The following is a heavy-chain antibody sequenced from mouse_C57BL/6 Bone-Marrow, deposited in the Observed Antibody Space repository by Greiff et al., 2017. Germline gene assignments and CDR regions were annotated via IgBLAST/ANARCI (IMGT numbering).Heavy chain of an antibody. V-gene: IGHV14-1*01. CDR3: TPITTVVATRGY. Sequence: EVQRVESGAELVRPGASVKLSCTASGFNIKDYYMHWVKQRPEQGLEWIGRIDPEDGDTEYAPKCQGKATMTADTSSNTASLQLSSLTSEDTAVYYCTPITTVVATRGYWGQGTTLTVSS. CDR2: IDPEDGDT. CDR1: GFNIKDYY. D-gene: IGHD1-1*01. J-gene: IGHJ2*01.